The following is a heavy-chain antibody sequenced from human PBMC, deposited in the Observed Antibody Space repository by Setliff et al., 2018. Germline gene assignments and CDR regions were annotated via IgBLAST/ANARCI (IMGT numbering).Heavy chain of an antibody. D-gene: IGHD1-7*01. V-gene: IGHV3-23*01. CDR3: AKAGGWNWPRYYFDY. Sequence: GGSLRLSCAASGFTFSSYAMTWVRQAPGKGLEWVSGISGYGSRTYYADSVKGRSTISRDNSQNTLYLEMTSLRADDTAIYYCAKAGGWNWPRYYFDYWGQGTLVTVSS. J-gene: IGHJ4*02. CDR1: GFTFSSYA. CDR2: ISGYGSRT.